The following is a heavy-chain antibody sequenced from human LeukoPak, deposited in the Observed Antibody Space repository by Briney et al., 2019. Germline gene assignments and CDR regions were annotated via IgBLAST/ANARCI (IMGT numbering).Heavy chain of an antibody. CDR3: TTERAGAAPS. CDR2: IKSKTDGGTT. CDR1: GLTFRDAW. Sequence: TGGSLRLSCAASGLTFRDAWMSWVRQAPGKGLEWVGRIKSKTDGGTTDYAAPVKGRFTISRDDSRNTLYLQMNSLKTEDTAVYYCTTERAGAAPSWGQGTLVTVSS. V-gene: IGHV3-15*01. J-gene: IGHJ4*02. D-gene: IGHD1-26*01.